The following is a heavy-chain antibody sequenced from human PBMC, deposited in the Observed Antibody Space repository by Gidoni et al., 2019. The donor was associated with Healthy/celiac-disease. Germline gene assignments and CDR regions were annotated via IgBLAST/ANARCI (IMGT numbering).Heavy chain of an antibody. V-gene: IGHV3-11*01. Sequence: QVQLVESGGGLVKPGGSLRLSCAASGFTFSDYSMRWIRQAPGKGLEWVSYISSSGSTIYYADSVKGRFTISRDNAKNSLYLQMNSLRAEDTAVYYCARERWLVVAAKVDYYGMDVWGQGTTVTVSS. CDR1: GFTFSDYS. J-gene: IGHJ6*02. CDR3: ARERWLVVAAKVDYYGMDV. CDR2: ISSSGSTI. D-gene: IGHD2-15*01.